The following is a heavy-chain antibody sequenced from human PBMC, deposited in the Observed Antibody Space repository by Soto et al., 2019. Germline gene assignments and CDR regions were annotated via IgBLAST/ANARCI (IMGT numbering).Heavy chain of an antibody. CDR1: GFTCSSYA. J-gene: IGHJ4*02. CDR3: ARDLPHDSSGPGDY. D-gene: IGHD3-22*01. V-gene: IGHV3-30-3*01. Sequence: PLRVARGAGGFTCSSYAMHCVRQTPGKGLEWVAVISYDGSNKYYADSVKGRFTISRDNSKNTLYLQMNSLRAEDTAVYYCARDLPHDSSGPGDYWGQGTLVTVSS. CDR2: ISYDGSNK.